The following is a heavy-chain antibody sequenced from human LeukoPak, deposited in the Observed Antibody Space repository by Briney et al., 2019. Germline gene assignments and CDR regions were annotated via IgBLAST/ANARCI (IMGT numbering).Heavy chain of an antibody. J-gene: IGHJ4*02. CDR3: ARDPHEYSSSYTPPYYFDY. D-gene: IGHD6-13*01. CDR2: IYYSGST. Sequence: SETLSLTCTVSGGSISGSSYFWVWIRQPPGKGLEWIGSIYYSGSTYYNPSLKSRVTISVDTSKSQFSLKLSSVTAADTAVYYCARDPHEYSSSYTPPYYFDYWGQGTLVTVSS. CDR1: GGSISGSSYF. V-gene: IGHV4-39*07.